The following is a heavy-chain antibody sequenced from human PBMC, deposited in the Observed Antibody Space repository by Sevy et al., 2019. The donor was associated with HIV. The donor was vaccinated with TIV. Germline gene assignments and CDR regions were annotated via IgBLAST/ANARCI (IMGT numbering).Heavy chain of an antibody. CDR3: AREGCTGPRDY. Sequence: GGSLRLSCAVSGFNFNIYSMSWVRQAPGKGLEWVSTLSFGCGKINYADSVKGRFIISRDDSKNTLYLQMNRLRAEDTAVYFCAREGCTGPRDYWGQGTLVTVSS. CDR2: LSFGCGKI. V-gene: IGHV3-23*01. CDR1: GFNFNIYS. D-gene: IGHD2-8*02. J-gene: IGHJ4*02.